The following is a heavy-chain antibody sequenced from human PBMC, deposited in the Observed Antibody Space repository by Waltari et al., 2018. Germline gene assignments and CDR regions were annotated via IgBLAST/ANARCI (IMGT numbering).Heavy chain of an antibody. CDR3: ARRHYDYVWGSYRPGPHGMDV. D-gene: IGHD3-16*02. J-gene: IGHJ6*02. Sequence: QVQLQQWGAGLLKPSETLSLTCAVYGGSFSGYYWSWIRQPPGKGLEWIGECNHSGSTNYNPSLKRRVTIAVDTSKNQFSLKLSSVTAADTAVYYCARRHYDYVWGSYRPGPHGMDVWGQGTTVTVSS. V-gene: IGHV4-34*01. CDR1: GGSFSGYY. CDR2: CNHSGST.